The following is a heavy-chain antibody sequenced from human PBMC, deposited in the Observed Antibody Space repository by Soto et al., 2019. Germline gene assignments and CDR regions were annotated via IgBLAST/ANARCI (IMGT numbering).Heavy chain of an antibody. Sequence: SVKVSCKASGFTFTSSAMQWVRQARGQRLEWIGWIVVGSGNTNYAQKFQERVTITRDMSTSTAYMELSSLRSEDTAVYYCAASIVATDNFDYWGQGTLVTVSS. D-gene: IGHD5-12*01. CDR2: IVVGSGNT. V-gene: IGHV1-58*02. J-gene: IGHJ4*02. CDR1: GFTFTSSA. CDR3: AASIVATDNFDY.